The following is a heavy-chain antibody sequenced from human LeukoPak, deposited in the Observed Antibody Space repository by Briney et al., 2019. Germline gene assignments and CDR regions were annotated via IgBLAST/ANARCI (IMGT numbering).Heavy chain of an antibody. J-gene: IGHJ4*02. CDR3: ARDRAPSVYNGYIH. CDR1: GFTFSNYW. Sequence: GGSLRLSCVASGFTFSNYWMSWVRQAPGKGLEWVANIKQDGSAGFYADSAEGRFTISRDNTKNSLYLQMTGLRAEDTAVYYCARDRAPSVYNGYIHWGQGTLVTVSS. D-gene: IGHD2-8*01. V-gene: IGHV3-7*01. CDR2: IKQDGSAG.